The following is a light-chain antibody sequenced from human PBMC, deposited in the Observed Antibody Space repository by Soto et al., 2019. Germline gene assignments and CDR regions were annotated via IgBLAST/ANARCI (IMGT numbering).Light chain of an antibody. J-gene: IGKJ1*01. V-gene: IGKV3-15*01. CDR3: QQYNNGTPET. Sequence: EIVMTQSPSTPSVSPGERPTLSCRPSQSVSSNLAWYQQKPVQAPRLLIYGASTRATGIPARFSGSGSGTEFTLTISSLQSEDFAVYYCQQYNNGTPETVGQGTKVDI. CDR2: GAS. CDR1: QSVSSN.